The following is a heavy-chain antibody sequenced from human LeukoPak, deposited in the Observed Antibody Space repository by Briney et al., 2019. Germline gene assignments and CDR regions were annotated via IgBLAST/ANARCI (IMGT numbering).Heavy chain of an antibody. Sequence: ASVKVSCKVSGYTLTELSMHWVRQAPGKGLEWMGGFDPEDGETIYAQKFQGRVTMTEDTSTDTAYMELSSLRSEDTAVYYCATGAAGGRDYYYYYMDVWGKGTTVTVSS. D-gene: IGHD1-26*01. J-gene: IGHJ6*03. CDR2: FDPEDGET. V-gene: IGHV1-24*01. CDR3: ATGAAGGRDYYYYYMDV. CDR1: GYTLTELS.